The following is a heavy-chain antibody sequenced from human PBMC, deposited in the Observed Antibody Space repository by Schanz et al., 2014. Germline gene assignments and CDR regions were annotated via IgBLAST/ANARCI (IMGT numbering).Heavy chain of an antibody. Sequence: VQLLESGGALVRPGGSLRLSCAASGFTFTGYVMTWVRQAPGKGLEWVSDLSASGGHTYYADSVKGRFTISRDNSKNTLYLQVNRLRAEDTAVYYCAKDYANCQGRKCYYSFDTWGQGTMXTVSS. CDR3: AKDYANCQGRKCYYSFDT. CDR1: GFTFTGYV. CDR2: LSASGGHT. J-gene: IGHJ3*02. D-gene: IGHD1-26*01. V-gene: IGHV3-23*01.